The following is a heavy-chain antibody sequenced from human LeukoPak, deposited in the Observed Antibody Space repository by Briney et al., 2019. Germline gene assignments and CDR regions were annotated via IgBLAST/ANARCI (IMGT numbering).Heavy chain of an antibody. Sequence: GASVKVSCKASGYTFTSYAMHWVRQAPGQRLEWMGWINAGNGNTKYSQEFQGRVTITRDTSASTAYMELSSLRSDDTAVYYCARGGLRVMVYRLYYMDVWGKGTTVTVSS. D-gene: IGHD2-8*01. CDR3: ARGGLRVMVYRLYYMDV. V-gene: IGHV1-3*01. J-gene: IGHJ6*03. CDR2: INAGNGNT. CDR1: GYTFTSYA.